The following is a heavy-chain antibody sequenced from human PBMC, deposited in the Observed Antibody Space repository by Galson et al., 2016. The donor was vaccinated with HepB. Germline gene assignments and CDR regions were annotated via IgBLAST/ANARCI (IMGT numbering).Heavy chain of an antibody. CDR1: GFTFGDYA. Sequence: SLRLSCAASGFTFGDYAMHWVRQAPGKGLGWVSGITWKSDHIAYADSVRGRFAISRDNAKNSLHLQMNSLTTEDTAFYYCAKAPMGHFYAMDVWGPGTTVIVSS. V-gene: IGHV3-9*01. D-gene: IGHD3-10*01. J-gene: IGHJ6*02. CDR3: AKAPMGHFYAMDV. CDR2: ITWKSDHI.